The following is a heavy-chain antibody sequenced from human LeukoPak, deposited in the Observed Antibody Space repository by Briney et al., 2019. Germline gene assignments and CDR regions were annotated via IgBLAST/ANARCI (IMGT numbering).Heavy chain of an antibody. V-gene: IGHV4-34*01. CDR3: ARGYGGIYYYYMDV. D-gene: IGHD3-16*01. CDR2: INHSGST. CDR1: GGSFSGYY. J-gene: IGHJ6*03. Sequence: SETLSLTCAVYGGSFSGYYWSWIRQPPGKGLEWIGEINHSGSTNYNPSLKSRVTISVDTSKNQFSLKLMSVTAADTAVYYCARGYGGIYYYYMDVWGKGTTVTVSS.